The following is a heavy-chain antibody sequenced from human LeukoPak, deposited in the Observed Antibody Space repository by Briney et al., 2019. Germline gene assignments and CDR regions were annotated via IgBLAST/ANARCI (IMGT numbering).Heavy chain of an antibody. J-gene: IGHJ5*01. CDR3: ARERGDYDSDNWFDS. CDR2: IYYGGGT. Sequence: SETLSLTCTVSGASIGSYFWSWVRQPPGKGLEWIGYIYYGGGTNYNPSFESRITISVDTSKNRISLNLTSVTASDTAIYYCARERGDYDSDNWFDSWGQGTLVTVSS. D-gene: IGHD4-17*01. CDR1: GASIGSYF. V-gene: IGHV4-59*01.